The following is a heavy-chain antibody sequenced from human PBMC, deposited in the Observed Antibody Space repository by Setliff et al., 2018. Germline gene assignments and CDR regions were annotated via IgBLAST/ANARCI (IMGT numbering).Heavy chain of an antibody. J-gene: IGHJ1*01. D-gene: IGHD4-17*01. CDR3: VRDAGWQYDDYAGVYFPH. CDR1: GATFSSHG. Sequence: ASVKVSCKASGATFSSHGISWVRQAPGQGLEWMGTINPSGGSTIYAPDFQGRVTMTRDTSTSTVYMEVSSLRSDDTAVYYCVRDAGWQYDDYAGVYFPHWGQGTLVTVSS. V-gene: IGHV1-46*01. CDR2: INPSGGST.